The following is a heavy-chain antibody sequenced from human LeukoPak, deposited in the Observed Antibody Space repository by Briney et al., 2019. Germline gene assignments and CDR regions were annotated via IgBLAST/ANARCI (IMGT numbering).Heavy chain of an antibody. CDR2: ISAYNGNT. D-gene: IGHD6-19*01. J-gene: IGHJ6*03. V-gene: IGHV1-18*01. CDR1: GYTFTSYG. CDR3: ARDHRIAVAGTHYYYMDV. Sequence: ASVKVSCKASGYTFTSYGISWVRQTPEQGLEWMGWISAYNGNTNYAQKLQGRVTMTTDTSTSTAYMALRSLRSDDTAVYYCARDHRIAVAGTHYYYMDVWGKGTTVTVSS.